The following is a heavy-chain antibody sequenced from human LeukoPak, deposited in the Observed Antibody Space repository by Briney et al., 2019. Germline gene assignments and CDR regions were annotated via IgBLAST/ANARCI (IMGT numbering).Heavy chain of an antibody. CDR3: GRGRGNGRPENYFDY. CDR2: INPNSGGT. Sequence: ASVKVSCKASGYTFTGYYMHWVRQAPGQGLEWMGWINPNSGGTSYAQKFQGRVTMTRDTSISTAYMELNSLRSEDTAVYFCGRGRGNGRPENYFDYWGQGTLVTVSS. D-gene: IGHD2-8*01. CDR1: GYTFTGYY. V-gene: IGHV1-2*02. J-gene: IGHJ4*02.